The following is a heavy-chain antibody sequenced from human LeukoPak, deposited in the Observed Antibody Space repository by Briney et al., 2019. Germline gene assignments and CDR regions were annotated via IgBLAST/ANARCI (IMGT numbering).Heavy chain of an antibody. CDR2: IYYSGST. V-gene: IGHV4-30-4*08. J-gene: IGHJ3*02. Sequence: SETLSLTCTVSGGSISSGDYYWSWIRQPPGKGLEWIGYIYYSGSTYYNPSLKSRVTIPVDTSKNQFSLKLSSVTAADTAVYYCARAFSVDYDSSGYTPWDAFDIWGQGTMVTVSS. CDR1: GGSISSGDYY. CDR3: ARAFSVDYDSSGYTPWDAFDI. D-gene: IGHD3-22*01.